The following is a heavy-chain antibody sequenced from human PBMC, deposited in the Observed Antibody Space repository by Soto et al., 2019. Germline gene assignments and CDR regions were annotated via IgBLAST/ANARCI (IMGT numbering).Heavy chain of an antibody. Sequence: GGSLRLSCAASGFTFSSYAMHCVRQAPGKGLEWVAVISYDGSNKYYADSVKGRFTISRDNSKNTLYLQMNSLRAEDTAVYYCASSLKLRSSIDYWGQGTLVTVSS. V-gene: IGHV3-30-3*01. J-gene: IGHJ4*02. CDR3: ASSLKLRSSIDY. CDR1: GFTFSSYA. CDR2: ISYDGSNK.